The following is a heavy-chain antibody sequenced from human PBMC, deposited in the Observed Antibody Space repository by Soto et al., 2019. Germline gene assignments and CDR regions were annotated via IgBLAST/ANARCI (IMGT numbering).Heavy chain of an antibody. V-gene: IGHV3-23*01. CDR1: GFTFSSYA. Sequence: EVQLLESGGGLVQPGGSLRLSCAASGFTFSSYAMSWVRQAPGKGLEWVSAISGSGGSTYYADSVKGRFTISRDNSKNTLYQQTNSMRAEDTAVYYCAKSGLLYYYGSGTHPYYFDYCCQRTLVTASA. CDR2: ISGSGGST. D-gene: IGHD3-10*01. CDR3: AKSGLLYYYGSGTHPYYFDY. J-gene: IGHJ4*02.